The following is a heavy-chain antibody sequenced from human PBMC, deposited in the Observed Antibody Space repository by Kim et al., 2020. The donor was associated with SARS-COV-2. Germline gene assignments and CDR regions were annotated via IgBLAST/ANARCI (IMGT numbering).Heavy chain of an antibody. CDR3: TTGLRHYVWGSYRQYYFDY. Sequence: GGSLRLSCAASGFTFSNAWMSWVRQAPGKGLEWVGRIKSKTDGGTTDYAAPVKGRFTISRDDSKNTLYLQMNSLKTEDTAVYYCTTGLRHYVWGSYRQYYFDYWAQGTLVTVSS. V-gene: IGHV3-15*01. J-gene: IGHJ4*02. CDR1: GFTFSNAW. CDR2: IKSKTDGGTT. D-gene: IGHD3-16*02.